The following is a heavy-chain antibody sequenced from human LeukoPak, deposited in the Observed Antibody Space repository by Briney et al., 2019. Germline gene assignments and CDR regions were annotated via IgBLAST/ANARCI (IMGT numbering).Heavy chain of an antibody. V-gene: IGHV3-30-3*01. Sequence: GGSLRLSCAASGFTFSSYAMHWVRQAPGKGLEWVAVISYDGSNKYYADSVKGRFTISRDNSKNTLYLQMNSLRAEDTAVYYCARDQGYTSSWSEAFDYWGQGTLVTVSS. CDR1: GFTFSSYA. CDR2: ISYDGSNK. D-gene: IGHD6-13*01. CDR3: ARDQGYTSSWSEAFDY. J-gene: IGHJ4*02.